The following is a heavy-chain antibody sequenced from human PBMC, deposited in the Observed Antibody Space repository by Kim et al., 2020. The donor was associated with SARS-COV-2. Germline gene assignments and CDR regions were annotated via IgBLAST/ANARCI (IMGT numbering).Heavy chain of an antibody. CDR1: GGTFSSYA. Sequence: ASVKVSCKASGGTFSSYAISWVRQAPGQGLEWMGGIIPIFGTANYAQKFQGRVTITADESTSTAYMELSSLRSEDTAVYYCARDGTGERWLHFFFTWGQGTLVTVSS. D-gene: IGHD7-27*01. CDR2: IIPIFGTA. J-gene: IGHJ5*02. CDR3: ARDGTGERWLHFFFT. V-gene: IGHV1-69*13.